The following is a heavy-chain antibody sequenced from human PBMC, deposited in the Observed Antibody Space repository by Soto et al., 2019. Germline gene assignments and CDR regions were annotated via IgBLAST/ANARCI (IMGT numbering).Heavy chain of an antibody. V-gene: IGHV1-3*01. CDR1: GYTFTSYA. J-gene: IGHJ6*02. Sequence: ASVKVSCKASGYTFTSYAMHWARQAPGQRLEWMGWINAGNGNTKYSQKFQGRVTITRDTSASTAYMELSSLRSEDTAVYYCATGYCSSTSCYAYYYYGMDVWGQGTTVTVSS. CDR2: INAGNGNT. CDR3: ATGYCSSTSCYAYYYYGMDV. D-gene: IGHD2-2*01.